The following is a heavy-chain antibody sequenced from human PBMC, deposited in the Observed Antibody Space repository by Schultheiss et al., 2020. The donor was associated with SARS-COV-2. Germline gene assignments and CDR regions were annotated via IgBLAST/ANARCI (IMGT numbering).Heavy chain of an antibody. Sequence: RGSLRLSCAASGFTFSSYAMHWVRQAPGKGLEWVAVISYDGSNKYYADSVKGRFTISRDNSKNTLYLQMNSLRAEDTAVYYCARVRRWFGDPGSDYSGQGTLVTVSS. D-gene: IGHD3-10*01. J-gene: IGHJ4*02. CDR2: ISYDGSNK. CDR3: ARVRRWFGDPGSDY. CDR1: GFTFSSYA. V-gene: IGHV3-30*04.